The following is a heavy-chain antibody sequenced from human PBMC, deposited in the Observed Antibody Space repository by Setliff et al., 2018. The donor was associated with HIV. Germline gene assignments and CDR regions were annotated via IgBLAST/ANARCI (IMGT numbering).Heavy chain of an antibody. Sequence: ASVKVSCKASGYTFTSYAMHWVRQAPGQSLEWMGWINAGNGNTKYSQNFQGRVTFTSDTSASTAYMQLTSLRSEDTAVYYCTTNIAARPEGGFDFWGQGTRVTVS. CDR2: INAGNGNT. D-gene: IGHD6-6*01. J-gene: IGHJ4*02. CDR3: TTNIAARPEGGFDF. V-gene: IGHV1-3*01. CDR1: GYTFTSYA.